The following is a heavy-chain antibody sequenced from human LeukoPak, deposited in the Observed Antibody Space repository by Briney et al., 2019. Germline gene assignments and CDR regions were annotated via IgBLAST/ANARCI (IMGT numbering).Heavy chain of an antibody. D-gene: IGHD6-13*01. CDR1: GGTFSSYA. V-gene: IGHV1-69*13. CDR3: ARGPGIAAANPDY. CDR2: IIPIFGTA. Sequence: ASVKVSCKASGGTFSSYAISWVRQAPGRGLEWMGGIIPIFGTANYAQKFQGRVTITADESTSTAYMELSSLRSEDTAVYYCARGPGIAAANPDYWGQGTLVTVSS. J-gene: IGHJ4*02.